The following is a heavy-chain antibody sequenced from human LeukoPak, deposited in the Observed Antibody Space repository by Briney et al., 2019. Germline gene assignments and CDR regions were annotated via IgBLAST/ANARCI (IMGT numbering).Heavy chain of an antibody. V-gene: IGHV1-2*02. Sequence: ASVKVSCKASGYTFTVYYMHWVRQAPGQGLEWMGWINPNSGGTNYAQKFQGRVTMTRDTSISTAYIELSGLRSDDTAVYYCARLGCSGGSCYSRMAFDIWGQGTMVTVSS. CDR2: INPNSGGT. CDR1: GYTFTVYY. CDR3: ARLGCSGGSCYSRMAFDI. J-gene: IGHJ3*02. D-gene: IGHD2-15*01.